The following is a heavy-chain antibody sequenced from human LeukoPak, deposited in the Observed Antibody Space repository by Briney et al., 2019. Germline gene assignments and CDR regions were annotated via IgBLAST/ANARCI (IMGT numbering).Heavy chain of an antibody. J-gene: IGHJ5*02. CDR3: AKSIAARPSWFDH. CDR1: GFTFSSYA. Sequence: GGSLRLSYAASGFTFSSYAMSWVRQAPGKGLEWVSAISGSGGSTYYADSVKGRFTISRDNSKNTLYLQMNSLRAEDTAVYYCAKSIAARPSWFDHWGQGTLVTVSS. V-gene: IGHV3-23*01. CDR2: ISGSGGST. D-gene: IGHD6-6*01.